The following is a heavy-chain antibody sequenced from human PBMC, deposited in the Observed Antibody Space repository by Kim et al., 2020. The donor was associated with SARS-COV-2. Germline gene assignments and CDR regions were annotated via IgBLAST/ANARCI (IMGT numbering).Heavy chain of an antibody. Sequence: SETLSLTCTVSGGSISSSSYYWGWIRQPPGKGLEWIGSIYYSGSTYYNPSLKSRVTISVDTSKNQFSLKLSSVTAADTAVYYCAREEGYNYYYYYGMDVWGQGTTVTVSS. V-gene: IGHV4-39*02. CDR1: GGSISSSSYY. CDR2: IYYSGST. D-gene: IGHD1-1*01. CDR3: AREEGYNYYYYYGMDV. J-gene: IGHJ6*02.